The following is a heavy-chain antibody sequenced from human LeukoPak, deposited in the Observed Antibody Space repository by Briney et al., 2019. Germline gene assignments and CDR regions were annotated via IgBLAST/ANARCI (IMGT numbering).Heavy chain of an antibody. J-gene: IGHJ4*02. CDR3: ARVGTMVRGVHFDY. V-gene: IGHV3-48*01. Sequence: GGSLRLSCAASGFTFSSYSMNWVRQAPGKGLEWVSYISSSSSTIYYADSVKGRFTISTDNAKNSLYLQMNSLRAEDTAVYYCARVGTMVRGVHFDYWGQGTLVTVSS. D-gene: IGHD3-10*01. CDR2: ISSSSSTI. CDR1: GFTFSSYS.